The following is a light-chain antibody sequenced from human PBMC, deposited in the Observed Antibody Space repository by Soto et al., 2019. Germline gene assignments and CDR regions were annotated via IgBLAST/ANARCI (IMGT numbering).Light chain of an antibody. Sequence: QSVLTQPPSASGTPGQRVTISCSGSGSNIGSNTVNWYQQLPGTAPKLLIYTNDQRPSGVPDRFSASRSGTSASLAISGLQFEDEADYHCSSWDDNLDAVVFGAGTKVTVL. V-gene: IGLV1-44*01. CDR3: SSWDDNLDAVV. J-gene: IGLJ1*01. CDR1: GSNIGSNT. CDR2: TND.